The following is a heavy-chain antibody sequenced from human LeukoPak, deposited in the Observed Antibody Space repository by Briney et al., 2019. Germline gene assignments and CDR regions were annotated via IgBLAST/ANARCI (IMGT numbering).Heavy chain of an antibody. CDR3: ARQERGYSYGLSDY. CDR2: IYPGDSDT. V-gene: IGHV5-51*01. Sequence: GESLKISCKASGYIFTNFWIGWVRQIPGKGLEWMGIIYPGDSDTRYSPSFQGQVTISADKSISTAYLQWSSLKASDTAMYYCARQERGYSYGLSDYWGQGTLVTVSS. D-gene: IGHD5-18*01. J-gene: IGHJ4*02. CDR1: GYIFTNFW.